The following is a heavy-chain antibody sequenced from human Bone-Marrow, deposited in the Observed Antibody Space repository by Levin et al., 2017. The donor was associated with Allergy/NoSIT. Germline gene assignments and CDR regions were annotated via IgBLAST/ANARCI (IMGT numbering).Heavy chain of an antibody. CDR3: VRSRGVGLVRTPHFDL. CDR1: GFSPTNSW. D-gene: IGHD3/OR15-3a*01. CDR2: VKTTADGGTA. Sequence: GGSLRLSCAASGFSPTNSWMNWVRQAPGKGLEWVGRVKTTADGGTADYAAPVKGRFTISRDDSKNTVFLQMNSLKTEDTAVYYCVRSRGVGLVRTPHFDLWGQGTLVTVSS. V-gene: IGHV3-15*07. J-gene: IGHJ4*02.